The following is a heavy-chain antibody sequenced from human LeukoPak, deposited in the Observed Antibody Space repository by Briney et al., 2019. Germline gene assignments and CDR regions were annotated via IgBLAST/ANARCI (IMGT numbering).Heavy chain of an antibody. CDR2: IYDSGST. V-gene: IGHV4-59*01. CDR3: ARVYYGSGSYSTYYYYYMDV. CDR1: GGSIGSYY. Sequence: SETLSLTCTVSGGSIGSYYWSWIRQPPGKGLEWIGYIYDSGSTNYNPSLKSRVTISVDTSKNQFSLKLSSVTAADTAVYYCARVYYGSGSYSTYYYYYMDVWGKGTTVTISS. J-gene: IGHJ6*03. D-gene: IGHD3-10*01.